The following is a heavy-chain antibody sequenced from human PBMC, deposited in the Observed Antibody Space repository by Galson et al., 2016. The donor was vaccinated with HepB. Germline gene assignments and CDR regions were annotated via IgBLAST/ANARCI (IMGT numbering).Heavy chain of an antibody. J-gene: IGHJ5*02. CDR3: ARERGGFSGSDYGAGPYNWFDP. D-gene: IGHD1-26*01. Sequence: SVKVSCKASGYTFTSYAMHWVRQAPGQRLEWMGWINAGNGDTKYAQKFQGRVTITRDTSASTAYMGLSSLRSEDTVVYYCARERGGFSGSDYGAGPYNWFDPWGQGTLVTVSS. V-gene: IGHV1-3*01. CDR1: GYTFTSYA. CDR2: INAGNGDT.